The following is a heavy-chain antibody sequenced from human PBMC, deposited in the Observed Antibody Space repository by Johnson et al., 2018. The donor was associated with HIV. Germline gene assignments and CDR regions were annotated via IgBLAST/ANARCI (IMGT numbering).Heavy chain of an antibody. CDR1: GFSFTSYT. Sequence: QVQLVESGGGLVQPGGSLRLSCAASGFSFTSYTLHWVRQAPGQGLEWVAFIRYDGSNKYYADSVKGRFTISRDNSKNTLYLQMNSLRAEDTAVYYCAKVGGRHDYGDYLGAFDIWGQGTMVTVSS. D-gene: IGHD4-17*01. CDR3: AKVGGRHDYGDYLGAFDI. CDR2: IRYDGSNK. V-gene: IGHV3-30*02. J-gene: IGHJ3*02.